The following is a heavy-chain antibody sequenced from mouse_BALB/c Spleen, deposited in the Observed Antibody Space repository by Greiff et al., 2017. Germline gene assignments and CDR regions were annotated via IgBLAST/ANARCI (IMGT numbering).Heavy chain of an antibody. CDR3: ARDRYDGDYYAMDY. CDR2: INSNGGST. D-gene: IGHD2-14*01. CDR1: GFTFSSYG. J-gene: IGHJ4*01. V-gene: IGHV5-6-3*01. Sequence: EVKLVESGGGLVQPGGSLKLSCAASGFTFSSYGMSWVRQTPDKRLELVATINSNGGSTYYPESVKGRFTISRDNAKNTLYLQMSSLKSEDTAMYYCARDRYDGDYYAMDYWVQGTSVTVSS.